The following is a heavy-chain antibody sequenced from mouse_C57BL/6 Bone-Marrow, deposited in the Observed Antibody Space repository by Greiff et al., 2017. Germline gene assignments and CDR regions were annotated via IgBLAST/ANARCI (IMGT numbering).Heavy chain of an antibody. J-gene: IGHJ4*01. CDR3: TTVCITTVVATGAMDY. D-gene: IGHD1-1*01. CDR2: IDPENGDT. Sequence: VQLQQSGAELVRPGASVKLSCTASGFNIKDDYMHWVKQRPEQGLEWIGWIDPENGDTEYASKFQGKATITADTSSNTAYLQLSSLTSEDTAVYYCTTVCITTVVATGAMDYWGQGTSVTVSS. CDR1: GFNIKDDY. V-gene: IGHV14-4*01.